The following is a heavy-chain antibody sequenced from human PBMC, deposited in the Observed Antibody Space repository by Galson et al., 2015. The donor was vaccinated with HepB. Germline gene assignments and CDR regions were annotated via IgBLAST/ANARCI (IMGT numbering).Heavy chain of an antibody. CDR2: INTNTGNP. D-gene: IGHD3-22*01. J-gene: IGHJ4*02. V-gene: IGHV7-4-1*02. Sequence: SVKVSCKASGYIFSNYAMNWVRQAPGQGLEWMGWINTNTGNPTYAQGFTGRFVFSLETSVSTAYLQISSLKAEDTAVYYCARDYYDRSSDYWGQGTLVTVSS. CDR1: GYIFSNYA. CDR3: ARDYYDRSSDY.